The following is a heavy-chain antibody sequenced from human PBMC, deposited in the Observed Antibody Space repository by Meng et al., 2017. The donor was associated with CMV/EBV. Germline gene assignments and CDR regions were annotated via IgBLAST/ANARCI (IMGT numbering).Heavy chain of an antibody. CDR3: VRDLVGNRDS. CDR2: IVTDGTVT. CDR1: GFTFSDYL. V-gene: IGHV3-74*03. Sequence: ELLMVCAGGGLVVPGWSLSLSCADYGFTFSDYLMYWVRQAPGEGPVWVSRIVTDGTVTSCAESVRGRFTISRDNSKNTLYLQMNDLRAGDSGVYYCVRDLVGNRDSWGHGTLVTVSS. J-gene: IGHJ5*01. D-gene: IGHD1-14*01.